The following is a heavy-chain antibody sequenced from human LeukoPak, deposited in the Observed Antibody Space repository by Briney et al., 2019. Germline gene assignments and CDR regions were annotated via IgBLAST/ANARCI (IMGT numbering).Heavy chain of an antibody. J-gene: IGHJ4*02. D-gene: IGHD6-19*01. CDR2: IYYSGST. CDR3: ARDGSISGWYSDY. CDR1: GGSIRSTSYY. Sequence: SETLSLTCTVSGGSIRSTSYYWGWIRRPPGKGLEWIGSIYYSGSTNYNPSLKSRVTMSVDTSKNHFSLNLTSVTAADTAVYYCARDGSISGWYSDYWGQGTLVTVSS. V-gene: IGHV4-39*07.